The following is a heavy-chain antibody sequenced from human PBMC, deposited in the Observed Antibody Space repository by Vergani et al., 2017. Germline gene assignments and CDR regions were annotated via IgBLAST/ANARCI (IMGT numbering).Heavy chain of an antibody. CDR1: GGSIISYY. V-gene: IGHV4-59*01. D-gene: IGHD3-10*02. CDR3: ARDAGIITMLGPTAPPNAFDI. Sequence: QVQLQESGPGLVKPSETLSLTCTVSGGSIISYYWSWILHPPGKGLEWIGYIYYSGSTNYNPSLKSLVTISVDTSKNQFSLKLSSVTAADTAVYYCARDAGIITMLGPTAPPNAFDIWGQGTMVTVSS. CDR2: IYYSGST. J-gene: IGHJ3*02.